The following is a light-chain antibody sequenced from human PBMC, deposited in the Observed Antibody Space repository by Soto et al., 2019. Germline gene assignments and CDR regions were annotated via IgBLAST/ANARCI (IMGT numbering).Light chain of an antibody. CDR3: HQYDNAPQT. J-gene: IGKJ2*01. CDR2: GAS. CDR1: QSVSNNY. Sequence: EIGLTQSPCTLSLYPGERATLSCRASQSVSNNYLAWYQQKPGQAPRLLIYGASKRATGIPDRFSGSGSGTDFSLTISRLEPEDFAVYYCHQYDNAPQTYGQGTKVDI. V-gene: IGKV3-20*01.